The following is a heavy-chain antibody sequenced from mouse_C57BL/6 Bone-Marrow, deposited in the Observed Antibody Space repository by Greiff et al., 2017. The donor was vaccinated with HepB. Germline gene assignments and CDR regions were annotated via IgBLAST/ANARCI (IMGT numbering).Heavy chain of an antibody. CDR1: GYTFTSYW. V-gene: IGHV1-50*01. CDR3: ARYYYGTHGGFAY. J-gene: IGHJ3*01. D-gene: IGHD1-1*01. Sequence: VQLQQPGAELVKPGASVKLSCKASGYTFTSYWMQWVKQRPGQGLEWIGEIDPSDSYTNYNQKFKGKATLTVDTSSSTAYMQLSSLTSEDSAVYYCARYYYGTHGGFAYWGQGTLVTVSA. CDR2: IDPSDSYT.